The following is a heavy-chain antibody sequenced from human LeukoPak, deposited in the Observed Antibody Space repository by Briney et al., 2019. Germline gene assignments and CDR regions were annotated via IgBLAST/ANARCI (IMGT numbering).Heavy chain of an antibody. CDR2: ISSSSGYI. V-gene: IGHV3-21*01. CDR3: ARGPPFDI. CDR1: GFTFSSYS. Sequence: GGSLRLSCAASGFTFSSYSMNWVRQAPGQGLEWVSSISSSSGYIYYADSVKGRFTISRDNAKNSLYLQMNSLRAEDTAVYYCARGPPFDIWGQGTMVTVSS. J-gene: IGHJ3*02.